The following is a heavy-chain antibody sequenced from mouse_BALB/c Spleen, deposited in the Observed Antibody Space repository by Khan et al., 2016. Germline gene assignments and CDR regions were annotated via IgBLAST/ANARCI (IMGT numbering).Heavy chain of an antibody. CDR3: ARKGYSTWCAY. Sequence: QVQLQQPGTELVIPGAPVKLSCKASGYTFTSYWMNWVKQRPGRGLEWIGRIDPSDSETHYNQKFKDKATLTVDISSSTAYIQLRSLTSEDSAVCYCARKGYSTWCAYWGQGTLVTVSA. V-gene: IGHV1-69*01. D-gene: IGHD3-2*02. CDR2: IDPSDSET. CDR1: GYTFTSYW. J-gene: IGHJ3*01.